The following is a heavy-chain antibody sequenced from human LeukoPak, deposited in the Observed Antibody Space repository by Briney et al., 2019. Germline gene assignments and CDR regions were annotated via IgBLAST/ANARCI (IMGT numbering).Heavy chain of an antibody. CDR1: GFTFSSYA. CDR2: ISGSGGST. J-gene: IGHJ4*02. V-gene: IGHV3-23*01. Sequence: PGGSLRLSCAASGFTFSSYAMSWVRQAPGKGLEWVSAISGSGGSTYYADSVKGRFTISRDNSKNTLYLQMNSLRAEDTAVYYCAKDRMGYSSSWYSTPVDYWGQGTLVTVSS. D-gene: IGHD6-13*01. CDR3: AKDRMGYSSSWYSTPVDY.